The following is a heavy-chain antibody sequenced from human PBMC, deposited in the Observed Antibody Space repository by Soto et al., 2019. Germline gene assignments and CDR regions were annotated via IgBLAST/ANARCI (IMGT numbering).Heavy chain of an antibody. CDR2: ISGSGGST. CDR1: SSTAGTEV. V-gene: IGHV3-23*01. Sequence: SGARSSSTAGTEVMSRMRHAPGKGKEWVSAISGSGGSTYYADSVKGRFTISRDNSKNTLYLQMNSLRAEDTAAPNSAIDPSTALDHW. J-gene: IGHJ1*01. CDR3: AIDPSTALDH.